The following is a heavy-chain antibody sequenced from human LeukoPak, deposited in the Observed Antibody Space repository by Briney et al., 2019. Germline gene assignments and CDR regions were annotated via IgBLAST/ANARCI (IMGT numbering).Heavy chain of an antibody. CDR1: GFTFSSYS. J-gene: IGHJ5*02. CDR3: ARDYLYSSGWGVS. Sequence: GGSLRLSCAASGFTFSSYSMNWVRQAPGKGLEWVSYISSSSSTIYYADSVKGRFTISRDNAKNSLYLQMNSLRAEDTAVYYCARDYLYSSGWGVSXGQGTLVTVSS. D-gene: IGHD6-25*01. V-gene: IGHV3-48*04. CDR2: ISSSSSTI.